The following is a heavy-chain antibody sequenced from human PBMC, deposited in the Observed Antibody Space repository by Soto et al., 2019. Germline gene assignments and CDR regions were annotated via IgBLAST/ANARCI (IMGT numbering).Heavy chain of an antibody. CDR1: GFSLSNARMG. J-gene: IGHJ3*02. Sequence: QVTLKESGPVLVKPTETLTLTCTVSGFSLSNARMGVSWIRQPPGKALEWLAHIFSNDEKSFSTSLKSRHTNSKDTPKSQVVLTMTNMDPVDTATYYCASNGEAVDDAFDIWGQGTMVTVSS. V-gene: IGHV2-26*01. CDR2: IFSNDEK. D-gene: IGHD3-10*01. CDR3: ASNGEAVDDAFDI.